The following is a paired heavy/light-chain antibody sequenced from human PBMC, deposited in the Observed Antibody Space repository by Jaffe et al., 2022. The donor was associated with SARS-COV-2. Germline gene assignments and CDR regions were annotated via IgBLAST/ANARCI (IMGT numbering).Heavy chain of an antibody. V-gene: IGHV4-39*01. J-gene: IGHJ4*02. CDR2: IYYGGDT. CDR3: ARRKGCGGDTCSGHELDY. D-gene: IGHD2-21*02. Sequence: QLQLQESGPGLVRPSETLSLTCTVSGGSISSPNYFWGWVRQPPGKGLEWIGTIYYGGDTSYNPPLKRRVTISVDTSRNQVSLKLTSVTAADTAVYYCARRKGCGGDTCSGHELDYWGQGTLVTVSS. CDR1: GGSISSPNYF.
Light chain of an antibody. Sequence: DIQMTQSPSTLSASVGDRVTITCRASQTISSWLAWYQQKPGKAPKVLMYKASSLESGVPPRFSGSGSGTDFILTISGLQPDDSATYYCLQYTSFSLTFGGGTKVEI. CDR1: QTISSW. V-gene: IGKV1-5*03. J-gene: IGKJ4*01. CDR2: KAS. CDR3: LQYTSFSLT.